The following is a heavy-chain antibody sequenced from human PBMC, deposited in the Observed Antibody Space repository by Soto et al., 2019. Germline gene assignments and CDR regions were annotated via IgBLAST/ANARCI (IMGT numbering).Heavy chain of an antibody. D-gene: IGHD2-15*01. CDR1: GFTFSSYG. J-gene: IGHJ6*02. CDR2: IWYDGSNK. Sequence: GGSLRLSCAASGFTFSSYGMHWVRQAPGKGLEWVAVIWYDGSNKYYADSVKGRFTISRDNSKNTLYLQMNSLRAEDTAVYYCARDFRYCSGGSCFDLVYYYYGMDVWGQGTTVTVSS. CDR3: ARDFRYCSGGSCFDLVYYYYGMDV. V-gene: IGHV3-33*01.